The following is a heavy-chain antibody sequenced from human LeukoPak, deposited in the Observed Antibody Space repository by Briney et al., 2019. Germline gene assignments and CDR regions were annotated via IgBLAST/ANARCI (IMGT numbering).Heavy chain of an antibody. CDR3: ARGATYAYYQDY. J-gene: IGHJ4*02. CDR1: GFTFSSPW. V-gene: IGHV3-74*01. Sequence: GSLRLSCADSGFTFSSPWMQWVRPAPGKGLVWVSRIKYDASSTSYADSVKGRFTISRDNAKNTLYLQMNSLRAEDTAVYYCARGATYAYYQDYWGQGTLVTVSS. CDR2: IKYDASST. D-gene: IGHD1-26*01.